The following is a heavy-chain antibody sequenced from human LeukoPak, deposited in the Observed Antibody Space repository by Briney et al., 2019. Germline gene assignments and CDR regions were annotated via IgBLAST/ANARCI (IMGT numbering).Heavy chain of an antibody. V-gene: IGHV5-51*01. CDR1: GYSFTSYW. CDR3: ARQDGSGLEYSSSPY. Sequence: GESLKISCKGSGYSFTSYWIGWVRQMPGKGLEWMGIIYPGDSDTRYSPSFQGQVTISADKSISTAYLQWSSLKASDTAMYYYARQDGSGLEYSSSPYWGQGTLVTVSS. CDR2: IYPGDSDT. J-gene: IGHJ4*02. D-gene: IGHD6-6*01.